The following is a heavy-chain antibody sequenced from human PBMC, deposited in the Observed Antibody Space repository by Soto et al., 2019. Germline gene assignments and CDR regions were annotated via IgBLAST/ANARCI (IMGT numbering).Heavy chain of an antibody. Sequence: GGSLRLSCAASGFTFNNYAMCWVRQAPGKGLERVSAISGRGDSTYYADSVKGRFTVSRDNSKNTLYLQMNSLRAEDTAVYYCAKAGRTTGWYDFFDYWGQGTPVTVSS. CDR1: GFTFNNYA. D-gene: IGHD6-19*01. J-gene: IGHJ4*02. CDR3: AKAGRTTGWYDFFDY. V-gene: IGHV3-23*01. CDR2: ISGRGDST.